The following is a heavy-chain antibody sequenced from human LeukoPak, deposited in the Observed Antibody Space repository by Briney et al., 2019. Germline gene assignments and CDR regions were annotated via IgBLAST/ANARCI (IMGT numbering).Heavy chain of an antibody. Sequence: SETLSLTCTVSGYSISSGYYWGWIRQPPGKGLEWIGSIYHRGSTYYNPSLKSRVTISVDTSKNQFSLKLSSVTAADTAVYYCARDSGSEIDYWGQGTLVTVSS. V-gene: IGHV4-38-2*02. CDR3: ARDSGSEIDY. CDR1: GYSISSGYY. D-gene: IGHD1-26*01. J-gene: IGHJ4*02. CDR2: IYHRGST.